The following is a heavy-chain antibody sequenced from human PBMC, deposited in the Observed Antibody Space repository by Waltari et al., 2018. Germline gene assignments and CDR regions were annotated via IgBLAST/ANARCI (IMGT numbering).Heavy chain of an antibody. V-gene: IGHV3-9*01. CDR1: GLPLEDYA. J-gene: IGHJ6*02. CDR2: ISWNSGSI. CDR3: ATGSGPDYSFSTMDV. Sequence: EVQLVESGGDLVQPGRSLRLSCAASGLPLEDYAVLGVRQAPGKGLEWVSGISWNSGSIGYGDSVRGRFTISSDNAKSSLYLQMNSLRTEDTALYHSATGSGPDYSFSTMDVWGQGTTVTVSS.